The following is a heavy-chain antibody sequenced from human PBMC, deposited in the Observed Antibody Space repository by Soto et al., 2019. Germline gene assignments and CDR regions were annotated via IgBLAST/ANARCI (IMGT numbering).Heavy chain of an antibody. J-gene: IGHJ2*01. CDR1: GFAFSDYA. D-gene: IGHD4-17*01. CDR3: ARDPRSVWDFDL. Sequence: EVQLVESGGGLVQPEGSLRLSCAASGFAFSDYAMHWFRQAPKKGLEWVSYISASGLTIYYADSVKGRFSISRDNAKNSLYLQMNNLSAEDTAVYYCARDPRSVWDFDLWGRGTLVTVSS. CDR2: ISASGLTI. V-gene: IGHV3-48*01.